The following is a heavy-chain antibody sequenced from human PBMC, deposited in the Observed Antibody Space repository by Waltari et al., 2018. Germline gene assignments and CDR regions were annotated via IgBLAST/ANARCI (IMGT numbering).Heavy chain of an antibody. V-gene: IGHV1-18*01. CDR1: AYTFTSYG. J-gene: IGHJ4*01. CDR3: ARQAVAGTGAPDY. D-gene: IGHD6-19*01. CDR2: INAYNGNT. Sequence: QVQLVQPGAEVKKPGASVKVSCKASAYTFTSYGILWVRQAPGQGLEWMEWINAYNGNTNYAQKLQGRVTMTTDTSTRTAYMALRSLRSYDTAVYYCARQAVAGTGAPDYWGQGTLVTVSS.